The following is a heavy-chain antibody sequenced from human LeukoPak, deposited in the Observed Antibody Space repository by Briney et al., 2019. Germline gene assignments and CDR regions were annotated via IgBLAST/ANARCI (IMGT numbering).Heavy chain of an antibody. CDR2: IYPGGSDT. Sequence: GESLKISCKGSGYSFTSYWIGWVRQMPGKGLEGMGIIYPGGSDTRYSPSFQGQVTISADKSISTAYLQWSSLKASDTAMYYCARRVPAAIQDAFDIWGQGTMVTVSS. CDR1: GYSFTSYW. V-gene: IGHV5-51*01. CDR3: ARRVPAAIQDAFDI. J-gene: IGHJ3*02. D-gene: IGHD2-2*02.